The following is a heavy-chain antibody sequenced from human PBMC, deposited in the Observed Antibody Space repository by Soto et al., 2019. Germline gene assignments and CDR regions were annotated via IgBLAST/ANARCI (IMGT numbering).Heavy chain of an antibody. CDR2: VRNKANSYIT. J-gene: IGHJ4*02. D-gene: IGHD3-3*02. CDR1: GFTFSDHY. CDR3: VRNLASVGTYYFDY. V-gene: IGHV3-72*01. Sequence: EVQLVESGGGLVEPGGSLRLSCAASGFTFSDHYMDWVRQAPGKGLEWIGRVRNKANSYITEYAASVRGRFTVSRDDSKNSLYLQMYSLNTEDTAMYYCVRNLASVGTYYFDYWGQGTLVTVS.